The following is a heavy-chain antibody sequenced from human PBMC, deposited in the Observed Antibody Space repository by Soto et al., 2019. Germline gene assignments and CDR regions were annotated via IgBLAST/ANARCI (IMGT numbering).Heavy chain of an antibody. CDR3: ARDPGFRRWLPNKNYGMDV. CDR1: VFTFSSYA. D-gene: IGHD5-12*01. V-gene: IGHV3-30-3*01. CDR2: ISYDGSNK. Sequence: PGGSLRLACAASVFTFSSYAMHWVRQAPGKGLEWVAVISYDGSNKYYADSVKGRFTISRDNSKNTLYLQMNSLRAEDTAVYYCARDPGFRRWLPNKNYGMDVWGQGTTVTVSS. J-gene: IGHJ6*02.